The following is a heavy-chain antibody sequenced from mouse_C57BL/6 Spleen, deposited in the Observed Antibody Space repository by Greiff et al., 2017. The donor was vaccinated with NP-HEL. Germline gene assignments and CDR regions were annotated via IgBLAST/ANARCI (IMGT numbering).Heavy chain of an antibody. CDR1: GFTFSSYT. J-gene: IGHJ2*01. CDR3: ARQISYFDY. V-gene: IGHV5-9*01. Sequence: EVQVVESGGGLVKPGGSLKLSCAASGFTFSSYTMSWVRQTPEKRLEWVATISGGGGNTYYPDSVKGRFTISRDNAKNTLYLQMSSLRSEDTALYYCARQISYFDYWGQGTTLTVSS. CDR2: ISGGGGNT.